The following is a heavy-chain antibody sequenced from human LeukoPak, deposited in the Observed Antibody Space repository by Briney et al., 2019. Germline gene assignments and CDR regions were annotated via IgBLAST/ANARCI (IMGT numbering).Heavy chain of an antibody. J-gene: IGHJ4*02. CDR2: IKQDGSEK. Sequence: GGSLRLSCAASGFTFSSYWMSWVRQAPGKGLNGVANIKQDGSEKYYVDSVKGRFTISRDNAKNSPYLQMNSLRADDTAVYFCARQPIYEAYFDFWGQGTLVTVSS. D-gene: IGHD3-16*01. V-gene: IGHV3-7*01. CDR1: GFTFSSYW. CDR3: ARQPIYEAYFDF.